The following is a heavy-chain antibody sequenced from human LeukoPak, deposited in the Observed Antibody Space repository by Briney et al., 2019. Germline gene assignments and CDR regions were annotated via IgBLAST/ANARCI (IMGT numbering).Heavy chain of an antibody. CDR3: ATAGFHYYGSGSYFPE. V-gene: IGHV1-24*01. CDR1: GYSLTELP. CDR2: FDPEDGET. D-gene: IGHD3-10*01. J-gene: IGHJ4*02. Sequence: ASVKVSCKVSGYSLTELPMHWVRQAPGKGLEWMGGFDPEDGETIYAQKFQGRVTMTEDTSTDTAYMELSSLRSEDTAVYYCATAGFHYYGSGSYFPEWGQGTLVTVSS.